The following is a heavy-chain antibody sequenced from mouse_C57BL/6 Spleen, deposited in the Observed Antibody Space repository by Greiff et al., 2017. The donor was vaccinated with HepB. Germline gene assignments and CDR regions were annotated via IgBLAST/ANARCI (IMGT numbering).Heavy chain of an antibody. D-gene: IGHD2-1*01. V-gene: IGHV1-82*01. CDR1: GYALSSSW. CDR3: ASRYYGNFYFDY. CDR2: IYPGDGDT. Sequence: QVQLQQSGPELVKPGASVKISCKASGYALSSSWMNWVKQRPGKGLEWIGRIYPGDGDTNYNGKFKGKATLTADKSSSTAYMQLSSLTSEDSAVYCCASRYYGNFYFDYWGQGTTLTVSS. J-gene: IGHJ2*01.